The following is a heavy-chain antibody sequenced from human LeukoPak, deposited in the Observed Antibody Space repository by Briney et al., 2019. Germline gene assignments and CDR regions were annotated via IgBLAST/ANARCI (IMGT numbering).Heavy chain of an antibody. Sequence: SETLSLTCTVSGGSVSSGSYYWSWIRQPPGKGLEWIGYIYYSGSTNYNPSLKSRVTISVDTSKNQFSLKLSSVTAADTAVCYCARLEGGDNVDYWGQGTLVTVSS. CDR1: GGSVSSGSYY. D-gene: IGHD4-17*01. CDR2: IYYSGST. J-gene: IGHJ4*02. V-gene: IGHV4-61*01. CDR3: ARLEGGDNVDY.